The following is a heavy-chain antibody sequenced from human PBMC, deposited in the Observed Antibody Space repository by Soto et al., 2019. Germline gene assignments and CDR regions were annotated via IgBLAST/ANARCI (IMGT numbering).Heavy chain of an antibody. CDR3: ARLGGSYYLLPDY. CDR2: IDDSENT. V-gene: IGHV4-31*03. J-gene: IGHJ4*02. CDR1: GGSISSGGHS. D-gene: IGHD1-26*01. Sequence: QVQLQESGPRLVKPSQTLSLTCIVSGGSISSGGHSWSWIRQHPGTGLEWIGYIDDSENTYYNPSLKSRLSMSVDTSRSQFSLNLSSVTAADTAVYYCARLGGSYYLLPDYWGQGPLVTVSS.